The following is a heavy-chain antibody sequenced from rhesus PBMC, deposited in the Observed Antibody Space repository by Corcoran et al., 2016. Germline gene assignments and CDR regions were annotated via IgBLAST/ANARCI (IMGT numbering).Heavy chain of an antibody. V-gene: IGHV4-160*01. CDR2: IEGSGGRT. D-gene: IGHD4-23*01. J-gene: IGHJ2*01. CDR1: GGSISSNY. Sequence: QVQLQESGTGLVKPSETLSLTCAVSGGSISSNYWSWTRQPPGEGLEWIGRIEGSGGRTDNNPSIKSRVPMSRDPSKNQFSLKLSSVTAADTAGYYCAREGEYSNNRQGFDLGGPGTPITISS. CDR3: AREGEYSNNRQGFDL.